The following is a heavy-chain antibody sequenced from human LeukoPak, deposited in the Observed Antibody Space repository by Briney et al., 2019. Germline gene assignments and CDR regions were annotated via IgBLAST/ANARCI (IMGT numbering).Heavy chain of an antibody. V-gene: IGHV3-48*03. D-gene: IGHD3-22*01. Sequence: GGSLRLSCAASGFTFSSYEMNWVRQAPGKGLEWVSYISSSGSTIYYADSVKGRFTISRDNAKNSLYLQMNSLRAEDTAVYYCARVQVLYYDSSGYYFDYWGQGTLVTVSS. CDR2: ISSSGSTI. J-gene: IGHJ4*02. CDR1: GFTFSSYE. CDR3: ARVQVLYYDSSGYYFDY.